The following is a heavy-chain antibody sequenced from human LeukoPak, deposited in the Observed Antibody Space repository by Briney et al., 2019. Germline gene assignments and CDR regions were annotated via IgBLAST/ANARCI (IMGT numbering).Heavy chain of an antibody. CDR3: ATRGYSGPDY. CDR2: IYHSGST. V-gene: IGHV4-30-2*01. D-gene: IGHD5-12*01. J-gene: IGHJ4*02. CDR1: GGSISSGGYS. Sequence: SETLSLACAVSGGSISSGGYSWSWIRQPPGKGLEWIGYIYHSGSTYYNPSLKSRVTISVDRSKNQFSLKLSSVTAADTAVYYCATRGYSGPDYWGQGTLVTVSS.